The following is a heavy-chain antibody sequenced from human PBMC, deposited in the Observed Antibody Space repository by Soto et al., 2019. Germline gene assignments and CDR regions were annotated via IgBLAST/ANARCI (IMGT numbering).Heavy chain of an antibody. CDR2: IYSGGST. CDR3: ARVLRGYGGFEDYYDY. V-gene: IGHV3-66*01. D-gene: IGHD5-12*01. CDR1: GFTVSSNY. J-gene: IGHJ4*02. Sequence: GGSLRLSCAASGFTVSSNYMSWVRQAPGKGLEWVSVIYSGGSTYYADSVKGRFTISRENAKNSLYLQMNSLRAGDTAVYYCARVLRGYGGFEDYYDYGGQGPLVPVS.